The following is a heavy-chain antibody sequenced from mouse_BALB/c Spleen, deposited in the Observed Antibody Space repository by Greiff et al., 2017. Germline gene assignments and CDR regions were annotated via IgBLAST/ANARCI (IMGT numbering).Heavy chain of an antibody. J-gene: IGHJ3*01. CDR2: IDPETGGT. CDR1: GYTFTDYE. V-gene: IGHV1-15*01. CDR3: TRKGFAY. Sequence: QVQLKESGAELVRPGASVTLSCKASGYTFTDYEMHWVKQTPVHGLEWIGAIDPETGGTAYNQKFKGKATLTADKSSSTAYMELRSLTSEDSAVYYCTRKGFAYWGQGTLVTVSA.